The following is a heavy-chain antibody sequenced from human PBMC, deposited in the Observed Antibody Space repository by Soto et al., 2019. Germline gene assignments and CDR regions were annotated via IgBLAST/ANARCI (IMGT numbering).Heavy chain of an antibody. CDR1: GFTFSSYW. V-gene: IGHV3-7*02. CDR3: ATDPITMVRGVLDDY. CDR2: IKQDGSEK. D-gene: IGHD3-10*01. J-gene: IGHJ4*02. Sequence: PGGSLRLSCAASGFTFSSYWMSWVRQAPGKGLEWVANIKQDGSEKYYVDSVKGRFTISRDNAKNSLYLQMNSLRAEDTAVYYCATDPITMVRGVLDDYWGQGTLVTVSS.